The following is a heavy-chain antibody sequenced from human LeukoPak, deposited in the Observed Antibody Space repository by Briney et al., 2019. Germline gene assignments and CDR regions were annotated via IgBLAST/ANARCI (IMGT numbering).Heavy chain of an antibody. V-gene: IGHV3-21*01. D-gene: IGHD6-13*01. CDR3: ARIGSSWYLDY. J-gene: IGHJ4*02. Sequence: TGGSLRLSCAASGFAFSSYSMNWVRQAPGKGLEWVSSISSSSSYIYYADSVKGRFTISRDNAKNSLYLQMNSLRAEDTAVYYCARIGSSWYLDYWGQGTLVTVSS. CDR2: ISSSSSYI. CDR1: GFAFSSYS.